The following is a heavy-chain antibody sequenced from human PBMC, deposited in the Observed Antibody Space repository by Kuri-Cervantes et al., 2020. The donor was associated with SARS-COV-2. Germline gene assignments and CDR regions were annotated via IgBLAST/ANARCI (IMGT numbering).Heavy chain of an antibody. CDR3: AKDPTATTEYYYAMDV. J-gene: IGHJ6*02. V-gene: IGHV3-23*01. CDR2: ISGSGTGA. CDR1: ESTFSSYA. D-gene: IGHD1-7*01. Sequence: GESLKISCAASESTFSSYAMSWVRQAPGKGLEWVSVISGSGTGAYYADSVKGRFTISRDNSKNTLYLQMNSLRAEDTAVYFCAKDPTATTEYYYAMDVWGQGTTVTVSS.